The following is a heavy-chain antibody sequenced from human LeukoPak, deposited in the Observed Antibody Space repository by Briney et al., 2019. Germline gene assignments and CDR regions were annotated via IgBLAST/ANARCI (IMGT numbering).Heavy chain of an antibody. V-gene: IGHV3-21*01. CDR2: ISTSSSYI. CDR1: GFTFSSYS. D-gene: IGHD3-10*01. CDR3: ARGSTNSGSTHDFDY. Sequence: GGSLRLSCAASGFTFSSYSMNWVRQAPGKGLEWVSSISTSSSYIYYADSVKGRITISRDNARKSLYLQMNSLRAEDTAVYYCARGSTNSGSTHDFDYWGQGTLVTVSS. J-gene: IGHJ4*02.